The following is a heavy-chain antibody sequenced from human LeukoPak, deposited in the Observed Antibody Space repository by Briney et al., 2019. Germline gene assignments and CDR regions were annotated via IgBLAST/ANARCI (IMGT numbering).Heavy chain of an antibody. J-gene: IGHJ4*02. Sequence: PGGSLRLSCAASGFRFNSYPMHWVRQAPGKGLEWVAVISNDGNNKYYADSVKGRFTISRDNSSNTLSLQMNGLRVEDTAVYYCARPDDSESFYRANHYWGRGTLVTVS. CDR3: ARPDDSESFYRANHY. CDR1: GFRFNSYP. CDR2: ISNDGNNK. V-gene: IGHV3-30*04. D-gene: IGHD3-10*01.